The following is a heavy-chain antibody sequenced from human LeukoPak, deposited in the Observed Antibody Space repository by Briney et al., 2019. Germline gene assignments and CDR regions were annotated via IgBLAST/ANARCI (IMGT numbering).Heavy chain of an antibody. CDR1: GASVSSASY. D-gene: IGHD1-26*01. CDR2: IYNGVNT. V-gene: IGHV4-61*01. Sequence: SETLSLTCTVSGASVSSASYWTWIRQPPGQGVEWIAHIYNGVNTNYNPSLKSRVTISVDTSKNQFSLRLNSVTAADTAVYYCARSRAFNSGAFDPWGQGSLVTVSS. CDR3: ARSRAFNSGAFDP. J-gene: IGHJ5*02.